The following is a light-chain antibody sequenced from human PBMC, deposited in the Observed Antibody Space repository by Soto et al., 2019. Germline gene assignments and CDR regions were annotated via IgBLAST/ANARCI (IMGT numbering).Light chain of an antibody. Sequence: QSALAQPASVSGSPGQSITISCTGTSSDVGGYNYVSWYQQHPGKAPKLMIYEVSNRPSGVSNRFSGSKSGNTASLTISGLQAEDEADYYCSSYTSSGTWVFXGGTKVTVL. J-gene: IGLJ3*02. V-gene: IGLV2-14*01. CDR3: SSYTSSGTWV. CDR2: EVS. CDR1: SSDVGGYNY.